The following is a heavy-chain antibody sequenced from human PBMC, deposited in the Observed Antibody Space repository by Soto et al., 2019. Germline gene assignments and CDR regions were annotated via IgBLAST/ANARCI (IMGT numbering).Heavy chain of an antibody. Sequence: GASVKVSCKASGYTFTSYDINWVRQATGQGLEWMGWMNPNSGNTGYAQKFQGRVTMTRNTSISTVYMELSSLRSEDTAVYYCARDPLARYYYYYGMDVWGQGTTVTVSS. CDR2: MNPNSGNT. D-gene: IGHD5-12*01. J-gene: IGHJ6*02. CDR3: ARDPLARYYYYYGMDV. V-gene: IGHV1-8*01. CDR1: GYTFTSYD.